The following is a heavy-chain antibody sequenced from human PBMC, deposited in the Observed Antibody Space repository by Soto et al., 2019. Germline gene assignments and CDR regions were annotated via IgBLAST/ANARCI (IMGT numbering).Heavy chain of an antibody. CDR3: ARDGNQRSLDAFNI. V-gene: IGHV1-69*13. D-gene: IGHD1-1*01. J-gene: IGHJ3*02. CDR2: IIPISGTA. CDR1: GATFSSYA. Sequence: SVRVSCMAPGATFSSYAINWVRQAPGQRLEWMGGIIPISGTANYAQKFQGRFTITADDSTSTAYMELSSVRFDDTAVYYCARDGNQRSLDAFNIWGQGRMVTVSS.